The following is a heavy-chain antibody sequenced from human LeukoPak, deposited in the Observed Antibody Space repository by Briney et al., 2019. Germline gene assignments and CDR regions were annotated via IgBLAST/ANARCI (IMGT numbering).Heavy chain of an antibody. Sequence: PGGSLRLSCAASGFTFSSHDMHWVRQPPGKGLEWVSVIGTAGSTYYADSVKGRFTISRENAKNSLYLQMDNLRAGDTAVYYCARSKSYSSGWTDFDYWGQGTLVTVSS. J-gene: IGHJ4*02. V-gene: IGHV3-13*01. CDR1: GFTFSSHD. CDR3: ARSKSYSSGWTDFDY. D-gene: IGHD6-19*01. CDR2: IGTAGST.